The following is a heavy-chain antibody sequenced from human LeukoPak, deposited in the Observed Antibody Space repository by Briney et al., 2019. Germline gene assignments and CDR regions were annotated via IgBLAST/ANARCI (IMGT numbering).Heavy chain of an antibody. V-gene: IGHV4-59*12. CDR3: ARDRPNYGMDV. J-gene: IGHJ6*02. Sequence: SETLSLTCTVSGGSISSYYWGWIRQPPGKGLEWIGYIYYSGSTNYNPSLKSRVTISVDTSKNQFSLRQSSVTAADTAVYYCARDRPNYGMDVWGQGTTVTVSS. CDR2: IYYSGST. CDR1: GGSISSYY.